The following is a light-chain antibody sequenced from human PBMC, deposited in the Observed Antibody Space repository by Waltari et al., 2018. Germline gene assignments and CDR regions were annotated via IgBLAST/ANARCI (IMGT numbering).Light chain of an antibody. CDR2: EVS. Sequence: QSALTQPASVSGSPGQSITISCSGTDSDVGAYDFVPCSQQHPGKAPHPIIYEVSNRPSGISNRFSASKSGNTASLTISGLQAEDEADYYCSSYTTSSAPGVFGTGTRVTVL. V-gene: IGLV2-14*01. CDR1: DSDVGAYDF. CDR3: SSYTTSSAPGV. J-gene: IGLJ1*01.